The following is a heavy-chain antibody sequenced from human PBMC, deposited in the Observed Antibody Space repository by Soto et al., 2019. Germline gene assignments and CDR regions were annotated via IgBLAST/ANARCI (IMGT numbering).Heavy chain of an antibody. D-gene: IGHD3-16*01. J-gene: IGHJ4*02. CDR2: IYYSGST. Sequence: SETLSLTCTVSVGSISSSSYYWGWIRQPPGKGLEWIGSIYYSGSTYYNPSLKSRVTISVDTSKNQFSLKLSSVTAADTAVYYCARSSDYEYFDYWGQGNLVTVSS. CDR1: VGSISSSSYY. CDR3: ARSSDYEYFDY. V-gene: IGHV4-39*01.